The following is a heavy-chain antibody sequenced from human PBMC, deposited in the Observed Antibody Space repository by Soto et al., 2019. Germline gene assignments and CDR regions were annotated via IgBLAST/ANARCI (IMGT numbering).Heavy chain of an antibody. V-gene: IGHV4-59*01. Sequence: SETLSLTCTVSGGSISSYYWSWIRQPPGKGLEWIGYIYYSGSTNYNPSLKSRVTISVDTSKNQFSLKLSPVTAADTAVYYCARDQGYIWGSYRPGYMDVWGKGTTVTVXS. CDR2: IYYSGST. CDR1: GGSISSYY. CDR3: ARDQGYIWGSYRPGYMDV. D-gene: IGHD3-16*02. J-gene: IGHJ6*03.